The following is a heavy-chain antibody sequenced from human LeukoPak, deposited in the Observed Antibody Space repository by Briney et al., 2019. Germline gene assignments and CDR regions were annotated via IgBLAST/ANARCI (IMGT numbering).Heavy chain of an antibody. J-gene: IGHJ4*02. Sequence: GGSLRLSCAGSGFTFSRSWVTWVRQAPGKGLEWVASINQGGSVLHYMDSVKGRFTISRDNAENSVFLQMNNLRAEDTAVYYCAKLLGDVTTLDYWGQGTQVTVSS. CDR1: GFTFSRSW. CDR3: AKLLGDVTTLDY. V-gene: IGHV3-7*01. CDR2: INQGGSVL. D-gene: IGHD3-16*01.